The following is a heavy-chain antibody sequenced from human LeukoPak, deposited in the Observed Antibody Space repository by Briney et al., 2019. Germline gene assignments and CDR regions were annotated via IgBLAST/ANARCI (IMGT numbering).Heavy chain of an antibody. D-gene: IGHD2-15*01. J-gene: IGHJ5*02. CDR3: ARGLVVVVAATWFDP. V-gene: IGHV4-34*01. Sequence: SETLSLTCAVYGGSFSGYYWSWIRQPPGKGLEWIGEINHSGSTNYNPSLKSRVTISVDTSKNQFSLKLSSVTAADTAVYYCARGLVVVVAATWFDPWGQGTLVTVSS. CDR2: INHSGST. CDR1: GGSFSGYY.